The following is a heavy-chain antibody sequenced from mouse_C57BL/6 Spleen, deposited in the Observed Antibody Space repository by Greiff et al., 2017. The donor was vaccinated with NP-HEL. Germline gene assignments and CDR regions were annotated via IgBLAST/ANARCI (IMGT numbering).Heavy chain of an antibody. J-gene: IGHJ3*01. Sequence: VQLQQPGAELVKPGASVKLSCKASGYTFTSYWMHWVKQRPGQGLEWIGMIHPNSGSTNYNEKFKSKATLTVDKSSSTAYMQLSSLTSEDSAVYYCARFGSSSGFAYWGQGTLVTVSA. D-gene: IGHD1-1*01. CDR2: IHPNSGST. V-gene: IGHV1-64*01. CDR3: ARFGSSSGFAY. CDR1: GYTFTSYW.